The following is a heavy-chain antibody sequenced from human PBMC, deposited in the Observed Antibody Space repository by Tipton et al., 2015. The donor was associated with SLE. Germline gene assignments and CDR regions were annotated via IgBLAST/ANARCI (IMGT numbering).Heavy chain of an antibody. Sequence: GSLRLSCAASGFTVSSNYMSWVRQAPGKGLEWVSVIYSGGSTYYADSVKGRFTISRDNAKNSVFLQMSSLTAEDTGVYFCAKASTGIVGAFDYWGHGTLVTVSS. CDR1: GFTVSSNY. CDR3: AKASTGIVGAFDY. J-gene: IGHJ4*01. V-gene: IGHV3-66*01. CDR2: IYSGGST. D-gene: IGHD1-26*01.